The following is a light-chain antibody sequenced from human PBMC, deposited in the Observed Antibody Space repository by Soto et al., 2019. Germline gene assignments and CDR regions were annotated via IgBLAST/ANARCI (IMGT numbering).Light chain of an antibody. J-gene: IGKJ4*01. V-gene: IGKV1-12*01. CDR3: QQANSFPFI. CDR1: QDISSW. Sequence: DIQMTQSPSSVSASVGDRVTITCRASQDISSWLAWYQQKPGSAPKLLIYAASSLQSGVPSTFSGSGSGTDFTLTISSLQPEDVATYYCQQANSFPFIFGGGTKVEIK. CDR2: AAS.